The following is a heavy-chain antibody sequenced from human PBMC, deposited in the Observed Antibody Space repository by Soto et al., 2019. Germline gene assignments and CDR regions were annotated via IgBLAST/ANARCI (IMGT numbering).Heavy chain of an antibody. CDR1: GGSSRSDY. CDR2: VFSDGDT. Sequence: PSETLSLTCTVSGGSSRSDYCSWIRQPAGQGLEWIGRVFSDGDTKYNPSLTSRVTMSVDTSKNQLSLRLSSVTAADSAVYYCAREARGGFSGIFDTWGQGTLVTVSS. J-gene: IGHJ4*02. V-gene: IGHV4-4*07. CDR3: AREARGGFSGIFDT. D-gene: IGHD2-15*01.